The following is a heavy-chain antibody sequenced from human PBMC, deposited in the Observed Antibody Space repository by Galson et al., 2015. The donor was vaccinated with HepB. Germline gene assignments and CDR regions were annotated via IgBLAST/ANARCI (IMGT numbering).Heavy chain of an antibody. CDR1: GYTFTGYY. D-gene: IGHD1-26*01. CDR3: ARVGGGSYSRNFDY. V-gene: IGHV1-2*04. Sequence: VKVSCKASGYTFTGYYMHWVRQAPGQGLEWMGWINPNSGGTNYAQKFQGWVTMTRDTSISTAYMELSRLRSDDTAVYYCARVGGGSYSRNFDYWGQGTLVTVSS. J-gene: IGHJ4*02. CDR2: INPNSGGT.